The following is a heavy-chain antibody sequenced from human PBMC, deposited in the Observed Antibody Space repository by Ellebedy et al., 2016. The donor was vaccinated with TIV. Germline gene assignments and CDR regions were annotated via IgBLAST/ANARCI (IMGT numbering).Heavy chain of an antibody. V-gene: IGHV4-61*01. CDR1: GASVSSGSHY. CDR2: CYYIGTT. Sequence: SETLSLTCTLSGASVSSGSHYWNWIRQPPGRGLEWIGYCYYIGTTNYNPSLKSRVTISEDLSKHQFSLRLNSVTAADTAVYYCAGGSYTPYGMDVWGRGTTVIVSS. J-gene: IGHJ6*02. D-gene: IGHD3-10*01. CDR3: AGGSYTPYGMDV.